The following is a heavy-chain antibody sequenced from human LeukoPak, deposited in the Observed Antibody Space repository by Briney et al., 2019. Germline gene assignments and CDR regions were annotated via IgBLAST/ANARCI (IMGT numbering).Heavy chain of an antibody. V-gene: IGHV3-21*01. CDR3: ARDLNYYDSSGYWYFDY. CDR1: GFTFSSYS. CDR2: ISSSSSYI. Sequence: GGSLRLSCAASGFTFSSYSMNWVRQAPGKGLEWVSSISSSSSYIYYADSAKGRFTISRDNAKNSLYLQMNSLRAEDTAVYYCARDLNYYDSSGYWYFDYWGQGTLVTVSS. D-gene: IGHD3-22*01. J-gene: IGHJ4*02.